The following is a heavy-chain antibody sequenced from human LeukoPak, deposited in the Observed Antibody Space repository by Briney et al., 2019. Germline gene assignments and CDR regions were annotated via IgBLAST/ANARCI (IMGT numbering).Heavy chain of an antibody. V-gene: IGHV3-33*01. Sequence: GTSLRLSCSASGFTFRNYGMHWVRQAPGKGLEWVAVIWYDGSNKYYSDSVKGRFTISRDNAKNTLYLQMNSLRAEDTAVYYCARGAWDYDSSGYYYALGYWGQGTLVTVSS. CDR2: IWYDGSNK. CDR3: ARGAWDYDSSGYYYALGY. J-gene: IGHJ4*02. D-gene: IGHD3-22*01. CDR1: GFTFRNYG.